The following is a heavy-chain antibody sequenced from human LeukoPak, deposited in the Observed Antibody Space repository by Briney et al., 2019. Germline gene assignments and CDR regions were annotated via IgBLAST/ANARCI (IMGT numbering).Heavy chain of an antibody. CDR2: VYYSGGT. CDR1: GSSVRSHY. D-gene: IGHD3-9*01. Sequence: SETLSLTCTVSGSSVRSHYCNWVRQSPGKGLEWIGYVYYSGGTNYNPSLKSAVTTSLDTSKNHFLVLQTSVTSDDAAAYYYATTGANSPSYADWFNIENWGQGILVTVSS. CDR3: ATTGANSPSYADWFNIEN. J-gene: IGHJ4*02. V-gene: IGHV4-59*02.